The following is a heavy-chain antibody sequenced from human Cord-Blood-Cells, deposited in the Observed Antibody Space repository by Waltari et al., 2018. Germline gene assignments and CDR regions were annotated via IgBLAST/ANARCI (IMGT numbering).Heavy chain of an antibody. Sequence: VQLVQSGAEVKKPGASVQVSCKASGYTFTSYGLSWFRQAPGQGLEWKGWISAYNGNTNYAQKLQGRVTMTTDTSTSTAYMELRSLRSDDTAVYYCARDEPNWNYNAFDIWGQGTMVTVSS. J-gene: IGHJ3*02. CDR3: ARDEPNWNYNAFDI. V-gene: IGHV1-18*01. D-gene: IGHD1-7*01. CDR1: GYTFTSYG. CDR2: ISAYNGNT.